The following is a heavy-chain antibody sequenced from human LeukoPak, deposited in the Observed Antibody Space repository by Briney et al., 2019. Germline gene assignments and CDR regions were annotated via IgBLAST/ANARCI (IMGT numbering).Heavy chain of an antibody. CDR2: ISGNGGST. V-gene: IGHV3-64*01. Sequence: PGGSLRLSCAVSGFTFSSCAMHWVRQAPGKGLEYVSAISGNGGSTYYANSVKGGFIISRDNSKNTLYLQMGSLRAEDMAVYYCARAPLASFVGTGVYFDYWGQGTLVTVSS. D-gene: IGHD3-3*02. CDR3: ARAPLASFVGTGVYFDY. CDR1: GFTFSSCA. J-gene: IGHJ4*02.